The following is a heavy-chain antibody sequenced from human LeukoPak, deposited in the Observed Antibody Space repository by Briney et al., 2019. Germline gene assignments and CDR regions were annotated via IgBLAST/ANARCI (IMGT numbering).Heavy chain of an antibody. J-gene: IGHJ1*01. CDR3: ARGGMDCSSTSCYTSAEYFQH. Sequence: GASVKVSCKASGYTFTSYGINWVRQAPGQGLEWMGWISAYNGNTNYAQKLQGRVTMTTDTSTSTAYMELRSLRSDDTAVYYCARGGMDCSSTSCYTSAEYFQHWGQGTLVTVSS. V-gene: IGHV1-18*01. CDR2: ISAYNGNT. D-gene: IGHD2-2*02. CDR1: GYTFTSYG.